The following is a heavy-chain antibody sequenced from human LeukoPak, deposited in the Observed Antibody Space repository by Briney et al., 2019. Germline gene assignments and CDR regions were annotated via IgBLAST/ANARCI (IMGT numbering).Heavy chain of an antibody. Sequence: ASVKVSCKASGYTFTGYYMHWVRQAPGQGLEWMGWINPNSGGTNYAQKFQGRVTMTTDTSISTAYMELSRLRSDDTVVYYCARTDYIWGIYLGYWGQGTLVTVSS. J-gene: IGHJ4*02. D-gene: IGHD3-16*01. V-gene: IGHV1-2*02. CDR3: ARTDYIWGIYLGY. CDR1: GYTFTGYY. CDR2: INPNSGGT.